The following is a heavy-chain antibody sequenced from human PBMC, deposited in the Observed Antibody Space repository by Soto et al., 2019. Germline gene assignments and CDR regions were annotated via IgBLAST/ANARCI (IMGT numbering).Heavy chain of an antibody. V-gene: IGHV1-8*01. CDR2: MNPNSGNT. CDR3: AREVRSSIAARRWFDP. D-gene: IGHD6-6*01. CDR1: GYTFTSYD. Sequence: ASVKVSCKASGYTFTSYDINWVRQATGQGLEWMGWMNPNSGNTGYAQKFQGRVTMTRNTSISTTYMELSSLRSEDTAVYYCAREVRSSIAARRWFDPWGQGTLVTVSS. J-gene: IGHJ5*02.